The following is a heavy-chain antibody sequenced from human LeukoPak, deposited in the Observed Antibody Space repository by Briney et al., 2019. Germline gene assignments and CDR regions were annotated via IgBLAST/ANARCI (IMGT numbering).Heavy chain of an antibody. Sequence: PGGSLRLSCAASGFTFSGYGMNWVRQAPGKGLEWVAIASYDGRERYYADPVKGRFTISRDNSKNTLYLQMNSLRAEDTAVYYCARGFSGYDYYFDYWGQGTLVTVSS. CDR3: ARGFSGYDYYFDY. J-gene: IGHJ4*02. V-gene: IGHV3-30*03. D-gene: IGHD5-12*01. CDR2: ASYDGRER. CDR1: GFTFSGYG.